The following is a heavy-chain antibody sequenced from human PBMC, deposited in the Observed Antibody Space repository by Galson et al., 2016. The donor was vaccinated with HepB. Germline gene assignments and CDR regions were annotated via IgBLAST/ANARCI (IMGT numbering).Heavy chain of an antibody. J-gene: IGHJ3*02. CDR1: GFIFSDYG. Sequence: SLRLSCAASGFIFSDYGMHWVRQAPGKGLEWVAVIWSDGSNKSYSDSVKGRFTISRDNSENTLYLQMNRLRAEDTALYYCARASGPFDMWGQGTMVTVSS. V-gene: IGHV3-33*01. CDR2: IWSDGSNK. CDR3: ARASGPFDM. D-gene: IGHD7-27*01.